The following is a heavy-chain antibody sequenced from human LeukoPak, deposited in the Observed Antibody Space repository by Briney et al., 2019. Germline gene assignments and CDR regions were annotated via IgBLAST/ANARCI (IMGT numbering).Heavy chain of an antibody. V-gene: IGHV6-1*01. CDR2: TYYRSKWYN. D-gene: IGHD6-19*01. J-gene: IGHJ6*02. Sequence: SQTLSLTCAISGDSFSSNSAAWNWIRQSPSRGLEWLGRTYYRSKWYNDYAVSVKSRITINPDTSKNQFSLQLNSVTPEDTAVYYCASGEYSSGSLGLYGMDVWGQGTTVTVSS. CDR3: ASGEYSSGSLGLYGMDV. CDR1: GDSFSSNSAA.